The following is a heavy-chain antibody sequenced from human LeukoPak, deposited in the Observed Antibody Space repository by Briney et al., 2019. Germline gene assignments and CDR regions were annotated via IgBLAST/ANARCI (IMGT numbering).Heavy chain of an antibody. CDR1: GYTFTDYY. D-gene: IGHD3-16*01. V-gene: IGHV1-69*13. CDR2: IIPIFGTA. Sequence: GASVKVSCKASGYTFTDYYMHWVRQAPGQGLEWMGGIIPIFGTANYAQKFQGRVTITADESTSTAYMELSSLRSEDAAVYYCARSDQGGWGFDYWGQGTLVTVSS. CDR3: ARSDQGGWGFDY. J-gene: IGHJ4*02.